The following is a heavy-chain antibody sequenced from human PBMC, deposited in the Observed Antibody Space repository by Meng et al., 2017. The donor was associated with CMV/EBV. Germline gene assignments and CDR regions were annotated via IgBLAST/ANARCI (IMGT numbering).Heavy chain of an antibody. J-gene: IGHJ4*02. CDR3: ARLYDSSGYYLGYFDY. CDR2: IYWDIDK. D-gene: IGHD3-22*01. Sequence: FKVSAPTQVKPTQTLTLTCTFSGFSLSTIGVGVGWIRQPPGKSLEWLALIYWDIDKRYSPSLKSRLTITKDTSKNRVVLTMTNMDPVDTATYYCARLYDSSGYYLGYFDYWGQGTLVTVSS. CDR1: GFSLSTIGVG. V-gene: IGHV2-5*02.